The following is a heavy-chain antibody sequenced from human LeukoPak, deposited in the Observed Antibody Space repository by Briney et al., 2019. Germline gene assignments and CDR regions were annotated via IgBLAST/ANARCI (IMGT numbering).Heavy chain of an antibody. V-gene: IGHV1-69*13. CDR2: IIPIFGTA. J-gene: IGHJ4*02. CDR3: ARARTKASTYYYDSSGIFDY. CDR1: GGTFSSYA. Sequence: GASVKVSCKASGGTFSSYAISWVRQAPGQGLEWIGGIIPIFGTANYAQKFQGRVTITADESTSTAYMELSSLRSEDTAVYYCARARTKASTYYYDSSGIFDYWGQGTLVTVSS. D-gene: IGHD3-22*01.